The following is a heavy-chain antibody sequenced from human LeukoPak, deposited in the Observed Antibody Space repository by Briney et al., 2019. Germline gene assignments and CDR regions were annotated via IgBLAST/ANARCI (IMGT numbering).Heavy chain of an antibody. J-gene: IGHJ4*02. Sequence: PGASVKVSCKASGYTFTSYYMHWVRQAPGQGLEWMGIINPSGGTTSYAQKFQGRVTMTGDMSTSTVYMELSSLRAEDTAVYYCAKGSHIAARPGFDYWGQGTLVTVSS. V-gene: IGHV1-46*01. D-gene: IGHD6-6*01. CDR3: AKGSHIAARPGFDY. CDR2: INPSGGTT. CDR1: GYTFTSYY.